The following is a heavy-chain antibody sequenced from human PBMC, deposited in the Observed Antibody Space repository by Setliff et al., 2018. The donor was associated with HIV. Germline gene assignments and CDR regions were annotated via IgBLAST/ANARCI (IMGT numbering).Heavy chain of an antibody. CDR2: GFHSGSP. V-gene: IGHV4-38-2*01. Sequence: SETLSLTCAVSGYSISSGYYWGWIRQPPGKGLEWIGSGFHSGSPYYNPSLKSRVTISIDTSKNQFFLKLTSGTAADTAVYYCARAFGTKYYFDYWGQGTLVTVSS. CDR3: ARAFGTKYYFDY. CDR1: GYSISSGYY. J-gene: IGHJ4*02. D-gene: IGHD1-7*01.